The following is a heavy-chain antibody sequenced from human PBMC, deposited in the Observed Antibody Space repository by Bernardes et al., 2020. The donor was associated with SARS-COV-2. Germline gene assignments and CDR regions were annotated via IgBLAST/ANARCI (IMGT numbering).Heavy chain of an antibody. D-gene: IGHD3-22*01. CDR2: ISLSSSET. CDR1: GFTFSDYY. Sequence: GGSLRLSCAASGFTFSDYYMSWIRQAPGKGLEWVSSISLSSSETNYADSVKGRFTISRDNAKNSMFLQMNSLRAEDTAVYYCARVMIIQGLSKAHDPFDIWGRGTMVTVSS. V-gene: IGHV3-11*06. J-gene: IGHJ3*02. CDR3: ARVMIIQGLSKAHDPFDI.